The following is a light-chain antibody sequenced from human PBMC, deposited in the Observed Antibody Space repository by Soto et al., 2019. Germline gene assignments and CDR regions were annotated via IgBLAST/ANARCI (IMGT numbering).Light chain of an antibody. CDR3: AAWDDSLKGVL. CDR1: SSNIGSNT. Sequence: QPVLTQPPSASGTPGQRVTISCSGSSSNIGSNTVNWYHQLPGTAPKLLIYSNNQRPSGVPDRFSGSKSGTSASLAISGLQSEDEADYYCAAWDDSLKGVLFGGGTKVTVL. CDR2: SNN. J-gene: IGLJ2*01. V-gene: IGLV1-44*01.